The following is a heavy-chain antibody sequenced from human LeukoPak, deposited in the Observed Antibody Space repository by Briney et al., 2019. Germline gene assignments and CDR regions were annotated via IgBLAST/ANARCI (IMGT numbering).Heavy chain of an antibody. J-gene: IGHJ4*02. CDR1: GFTFSSYA. Sequence: GRSLRLSCAASGFTFSSYAMSWVRQAPGKGLEWVSAISGSGGSTYYADSVKGRFTISRDNSKNTLYLQMNSLRAEDTAVYYCAKESVATINSVVPPGYWGQGTLVTVSS. D-gene: IGHD5-12*01. CDR3: AKESVATINSVVPPGY. CDR2: ISGSGGST. V-gene: IGHV3-23*01.